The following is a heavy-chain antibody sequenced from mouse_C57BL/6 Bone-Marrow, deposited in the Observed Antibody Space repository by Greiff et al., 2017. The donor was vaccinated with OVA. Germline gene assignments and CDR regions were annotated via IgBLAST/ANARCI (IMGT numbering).Heavy chain of an antibody. V-gene: IGHV5-15*01. CDR2: ISNLAYSI. Sequence: EVQLVESGGGLVQPGGSLKLSCAASGFTFSDYGMAWVRQAPRKGPEWVAFISNLAYSIYYADTVTGRFTISRENAKNTLYLELSSLRSEDTAMYYCARDYDYGSSYVGFAYWGQGTLVTVSA. J-gene: IGHJ3*01. CDR1: GFTFSDYG. CDR3: ARDYDYGSSYVGFAY. D-gene: IGHD1-1*01.